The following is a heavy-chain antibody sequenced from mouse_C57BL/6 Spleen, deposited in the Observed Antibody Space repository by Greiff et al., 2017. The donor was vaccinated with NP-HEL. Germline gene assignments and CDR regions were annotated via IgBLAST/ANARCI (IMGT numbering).Heavy chain of an antibody. CDR3: ARERTGYFDV. Sequence: VQLQQSGAELVRPGASVKMSCKASGYTFTSYTMHWVKQRPGQGLEWIGYINPSSGYTKYNQKFKDKATLTADKSSSTAYMQLSSLTSEDSAVYYCARERTGYFDVWGTGTTVTVSS. V-gene: IGHV1-4*01. J-gene: IGHJ1*03. CDR2: INPSSGYT. CDR1: GYTFTSYT. D-gene: IGHD4-1*01.